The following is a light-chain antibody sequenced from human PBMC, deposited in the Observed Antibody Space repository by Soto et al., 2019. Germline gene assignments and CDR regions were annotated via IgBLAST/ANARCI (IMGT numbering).Light chain of an antibody. CDR3: HHYVNSVWT. CDR2: GAS. J-gene: IGKJ1*01. CDR1: QSLENKM. V-gene: IGKV3-20*01. Sequence: EIVLTQSPGTLSLSPGERVTLSCRASQSLENKMLAWYQQKPGQSPRLLIYGASRRATGIPDRFSGSGSGTDFTLTISRLEAEDSAVYFCHHYVNSVWTFGQGTKVEIK.